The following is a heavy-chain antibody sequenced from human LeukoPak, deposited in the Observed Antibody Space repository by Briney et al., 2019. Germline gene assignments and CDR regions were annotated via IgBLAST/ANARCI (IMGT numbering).Heavy chain of an antibody. Sequence: SETLSLTCSVSSGSMSSGSYYWGWIRQPPGKGLEWIGTIYYSGSAYYSPSLKSRVTISVDKSEKQFSLKLNSVTAADTAVYYCARHDFADYSSFDPWGQGALVTVSS. CDR1: SGSMSSGSYY. D-gene: IGHD4/OR15-4a*01. V-gene: IGHV4-39*01. CDR2: IYYSGSA. CDR3: ARHDFADYSSFDP. J-gene: IGHJ5*02.